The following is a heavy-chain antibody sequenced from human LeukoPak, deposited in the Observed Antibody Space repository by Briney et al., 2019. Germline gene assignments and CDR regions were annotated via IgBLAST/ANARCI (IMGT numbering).Heavy chain of an antibody. CDR2: IYPGDSDT. J-gene: IGHJ4*02. CDR1: GYSFTSYS. V-gene: IGHV5-51*01. CDR3: ARRGDWNYDY. Sequence: LGESLKISCKGSGYSFTSYSIGWVRHMAGKGLEWMGIIYPGDSDTRYSPSFQGQVTISADKPISTAYLQWSSLKASDTAMYYCARRGDWNYDYWGQGTLVTVSS. D-gene: IGHD1-7*01.